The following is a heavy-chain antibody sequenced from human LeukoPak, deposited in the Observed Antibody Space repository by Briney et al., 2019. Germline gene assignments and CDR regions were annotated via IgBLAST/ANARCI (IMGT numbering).Heavy chain of an antibody. CDR3: ASFSDSGSYLNY. Sequence: GASVKVSCKASGGTFSSYAISWVRQAPGQGLEWMGRIIPILGIANYAQKFQGRVTITADKSTSTAYMELSSLRSEDTVVYYCASFSDSGSYLNYWGQGTLVTVSS. D-gene: IGHD1-26*01. CDR2: IIPILGIA. V-gene: IGHV1-69*04. CDR1: GGTFSSYA. J-gene: IGHJ4*02.